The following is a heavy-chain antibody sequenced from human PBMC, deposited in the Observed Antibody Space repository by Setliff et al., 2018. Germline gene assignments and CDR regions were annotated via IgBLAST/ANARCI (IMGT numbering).Heavy chain of an antibody. CDR1: GYTFTNFG. Sequence: ASVKVSCKASGYTFTNFGISWVRQAPGQGLEWMGWISPYYGDTNYAQKFQDRVTMTTDTSTSTAYLELRSLRSDDTAVYYCVRGQGPRTVVAIPFDCWGQGTLVTVSS. J-gene: IGHJ4*02. CDR2: ISPYYGDT. CDR3: VRGQGPRTVVAIPFDC. V-gene: IGHV1-18*01. D-gene: IGHD3-22*01.